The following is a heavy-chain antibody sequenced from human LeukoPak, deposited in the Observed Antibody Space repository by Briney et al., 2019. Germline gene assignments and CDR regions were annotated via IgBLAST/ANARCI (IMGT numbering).Heavy chain of an antibody. CDR3: ARIGPLRGVIILPQPRYFDL. CDR2: ISAYNGNT. Sequence: ASVKVSCKASGYTFTSYGISWVRQAPGQGLEWMGWISAYNGNTNYAQKLQGRVTMTTDTSTSTAYMELRSLRSDDTAVYYCARIGPLRGVIILPQPRYFDLWGRGTLVTVSS. V-gene: IGHV1-18*01. J-gene: IGHJ2*01. D-gene: IGHD3-10*01. CDR1: GYTFTSYG.